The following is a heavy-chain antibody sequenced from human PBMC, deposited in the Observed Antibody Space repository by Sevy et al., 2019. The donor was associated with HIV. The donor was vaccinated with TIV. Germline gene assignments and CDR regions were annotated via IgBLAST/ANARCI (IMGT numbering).Heavy chain of an antibody. CDR3: ARDWAPGYYYDAIGVKRDYYFDY. D-gene: IGHD3-22*01. V-gene: IGHV1-18*01. CDR1: DYTFSTQG. CDR2: ISAYNGNT. Sequence: ASVKVSCKASDYTFSTQGFNWVRQAPGQGLEWMGWISAYNGNTKYAQKFQGRVTMTTDTSTSTAYMERRILPSNDTAVYYCARDWAPGYYYDAIGVKRDYYFDYWGQGTLVTVSS. J-gene: IGHJ4*02.